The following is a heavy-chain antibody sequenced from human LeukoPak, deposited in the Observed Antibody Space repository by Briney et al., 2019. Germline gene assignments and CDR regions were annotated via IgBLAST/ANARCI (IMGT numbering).Heavy chain of an antibody. CDR1: GFTFNSSD. Sequence: GGSLRLSCAASGFTFNSSDLNWVRQTPGKGLEWVSYIYSSGSHIYYADSVRGRFTISRDNAKKLVYMYMNSLRAEDTALYYCARDRAVGIPADGNEFDYWGQGTLVTVSS. CDR2: IYSSGSHI. CDR3: ARDRAVGIPADGNEFDY. V-gene: IGHV3-21*05. D-gene: IGHD6-13*01. J-gene: IGHJ4*02.